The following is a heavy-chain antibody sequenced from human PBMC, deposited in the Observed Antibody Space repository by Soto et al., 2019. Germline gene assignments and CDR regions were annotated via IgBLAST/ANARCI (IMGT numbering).Heavy chain of an antibody. CDR1: GDTISTGGYP. J-gene: IGHJ4*02. CDR3: ARKKGYSYGPHYFDY. D-gene: IGHD5-18*01. V-gene: IGHV4-30-2*05. CDR2: TYHSGST. Sequence: SQTLSLTCDVSGDTISTGGYPWAWIRQPPGKALEWIGYTYHSGSTFYNPTLKSRVTISVDTSKNQFSLNLSSVTAADTAVYYCARKKGYSYGPHYFDYWGQGTLLTVSS.